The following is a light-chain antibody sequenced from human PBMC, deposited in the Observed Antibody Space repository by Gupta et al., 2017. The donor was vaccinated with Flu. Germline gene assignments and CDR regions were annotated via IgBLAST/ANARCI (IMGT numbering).Light chain of an antibody. CDR2: EVS. J-gene: IGLJ1*01. CDR3: SSYRSSNTV. V-gene: IGLV2-14*01. CDR1: SSDVGAYNY. Sequence: QSALTQPASVSGSPGQSITISCTGTSSDVGAYNYVSWYQQHPGNAPKLMIYEVSKRPSGVSNRFSGSKSGNTASLTISGLQAEDEADYYCSSYRSSNTVFGTGTKVTVL.